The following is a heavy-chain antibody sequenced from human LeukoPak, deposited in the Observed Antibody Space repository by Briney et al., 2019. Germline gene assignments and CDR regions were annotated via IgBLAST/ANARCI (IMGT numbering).Heavy chain of an antibody. J-gene: IGHJ4*02. CDR3: AREPDGYNPGGIDY. D-gene: IGHD5-24*01. CDR2: IYYSGST. CDR1: GGSISSYY. Sequence: SETLSLTCTVSGGSISSYYWSWIRQPPGKGLEWIGYIYYSGSTNYNPSLKSRVTISVDTSKNQFSLKLSSVTAADTAVYYCAREPDGYNPGGIDYWGQGTLVTVSS. V-gene: IGHV4-59*01.